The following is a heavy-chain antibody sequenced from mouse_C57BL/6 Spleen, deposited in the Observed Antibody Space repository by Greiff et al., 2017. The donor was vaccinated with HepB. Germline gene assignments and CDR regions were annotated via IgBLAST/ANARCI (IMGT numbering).Heavy chain of an antibody. D-gene: IGHD2-3*01. Sequence: EVKVVESGGGLVQPGGSLKLSCAASGFTFSDYYMYWVRQTPEKRLEWVAYLSNGGGSTYYPDTVKGRFTISRDNAKNTLYLQMSRLKSEDTAMYYCARVGYYVLYYFDYWGQGTTLTVSS. CDR1: GFTFSDYY. CDR2: LSNGGGST. CDR3: ARVGYYVLYYFDY. J-gene: IGHJ2*01. V-gene: IGHV5-12*01.